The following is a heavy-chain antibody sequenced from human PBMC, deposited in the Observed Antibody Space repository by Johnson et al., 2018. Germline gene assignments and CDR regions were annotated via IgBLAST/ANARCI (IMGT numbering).Heavy chain of an antibody. J-gene: IGHJ4*02. CDR3: AKVRSGYDSAVQNFDY. Sequence: QVQLVQSGGGVVQPGRSLRLSCAASGFTFSSYGMHWVRQAPGKGLEWVAVISYDGSNRYYADSVKGRFTISRDNSKNTLYLQMNSLRAEDTAGYYCAKVRSGYDSAVQNFDYWGQGTLVTVSS. CDR1: GFTFSSYG. CDR2: ISYDGSNR. V-gene: IGHV3-30*18. D-gene: IGHD5-12*01.